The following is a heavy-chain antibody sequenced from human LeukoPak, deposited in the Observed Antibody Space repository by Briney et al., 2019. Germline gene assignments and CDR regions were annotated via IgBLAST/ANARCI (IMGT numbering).Heavy chain of an antibody. CDR1: GGTFSSYA. CDR2: INPSDGAT. V-gene: IGHV1-46*01. Sequence: ASVKVSCKASGGTFSSYAISWVRQAPGQGLEWMGMINPSDGATTYAQRSQGRVTMTRDMSTTTVYMDLRSLRSEDTAVYYCARDPSVAGYSGSELDFWGQGTLVTVSS. CDR3: ARDPSVAGYSGSELDF. D-gene: IGHD5-12*01. J-gene: IGHJ4*02.